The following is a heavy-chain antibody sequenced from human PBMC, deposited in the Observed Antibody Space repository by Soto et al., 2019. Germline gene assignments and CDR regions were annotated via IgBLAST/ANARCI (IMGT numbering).Heavy chain of an antibody. CDR3: ARYRSGSYELIYYYYYGMEV. V-gene: IGHV5-51*01. J-gene: IGHJ6*02. D-gene: IGHD3-10*01. Sequence: GESLKISCKGSGYSFTSYWIGWVRQMPWKGLEWMGSIYPGDSDTRYSPSFQGQVTISADKSISTAYLQWSSLKASDTAMYYCARYRSGSYELIYYYYYGMEVWGQGTTVTVAS. CDR1: GYSFTSYW. CDR2: IYPGDSDT.